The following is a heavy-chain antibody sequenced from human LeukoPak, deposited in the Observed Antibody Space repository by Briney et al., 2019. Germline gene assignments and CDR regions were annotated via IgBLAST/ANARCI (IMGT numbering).Heavy chain of an antibody. CDR2: VYYGGSA. D-gene: IGHD4-23*01. CDR1: GDSISIYY. J-gene: IGHJ4*02. CDR3: ARVIMTTVVVPAVDY. V-gene: IGHV4-59*01. Sequence: PSQTLSLTCTVSGDSISIYYWSWIRQPPGKGLEWIGNVYYGGSANYNPSLKSRVTMSVDTSKNQFSLKMRSVTAADTAVYYCARVIMTTVVVPAVDYWGQGTLVTVSS.